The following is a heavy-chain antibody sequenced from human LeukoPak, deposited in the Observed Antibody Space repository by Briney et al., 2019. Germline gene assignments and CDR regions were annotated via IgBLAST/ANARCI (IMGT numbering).Heavy chain of an antibody. CDR3: ARGSTDIVVVVAAHNWFDP. V-gene: IGHV1-3*01. D-gene: IGHD2-15*01. CDR1: GYTFTSYA. CDR2: INAGNGNT. J-gene: IGHJ5*02. Sequence: ASVKVSCKASGYTFTSYAMHWVRQAPGQRLEWMGWINAGNGNTKYSQKFQGRVTITRDTSASTAYMELSSLRSEDTAVYYCARGSTDIVVVVAAHNWFDPWGQGTLVTVSS.